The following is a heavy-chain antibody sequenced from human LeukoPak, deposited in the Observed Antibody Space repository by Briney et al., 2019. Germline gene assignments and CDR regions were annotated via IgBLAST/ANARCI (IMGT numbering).Heavy chain of an antibody. CDR2: IKQDGGEN. Sequence: GXSLRLSCAASGFIFSDYWMTWVRQAPGKGLEWVAHIKQDGGENYFVDSVKGRFTISRDNAKNLVYLQMSSLRAEDTAVYYCARGWNYAFRFDNWGQGTLVTVST. J-gene: IGHJ4*02. D-gene: IGHD1-7*01. CDR3: ARGWNYAFRFDN. V-gene: IGHV3-7*01. CDR1: GFIFSDYW.